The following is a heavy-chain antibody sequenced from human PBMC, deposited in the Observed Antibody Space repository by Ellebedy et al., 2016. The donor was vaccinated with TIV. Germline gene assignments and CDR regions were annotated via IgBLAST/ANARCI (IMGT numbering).Heavy chain of an antibody. Sequence: GESLKISCAASGFTVSTNYISWVRQAPGKGLEWVSVIYSAGSTYYADSVKGRFTISRDITKNTVYLDMSSLRAEDTALYYCARDPTEAGYYDLWGQGTRVTVSS. V-gene: IGHV3-66*01. CDR2: IYSAGST. CDR3: ARDPTEAGYYDL. CDR1: GFTVSTNY. J-gene: IGHJ4*02. D-gene: IGHD6-13*01.